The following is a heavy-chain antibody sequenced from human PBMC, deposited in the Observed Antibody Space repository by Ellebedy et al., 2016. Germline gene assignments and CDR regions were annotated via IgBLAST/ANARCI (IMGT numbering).Heavy chain of an antibody. V-gene: IGHV5-51*01. CDR2: IYPGDSDT. CDR1: GYSFTSYW. J-gene: IGHJ3*02. D-gene: IGHD5-18*01. CDR3: ASIQLWGDNAFDI. Sequence: GESLKISCEGSGYSFTSYWIGWVRQMPGKGLEWMGIIYPGDSDTRYSPSFQGQVTISADKSISTAYLQWSSLKASDTAMYYCASIQLWGDNAFDIWGQGTMVTVSS.